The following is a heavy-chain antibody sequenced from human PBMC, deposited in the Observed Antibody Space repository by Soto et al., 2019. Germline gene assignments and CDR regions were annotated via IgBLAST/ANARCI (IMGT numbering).Heavy chain of an antibody. D-gene: IGHD3-16*02. CDR2: ISWNSGSI. V-gene: IGHV3-9*01. J-gene: IGHJ6*03. CDR1: GFTFDDYA. CDR3: ASATMITFGGVIVLGYMDV. Sequence: GGSLRLSCAASGFTFDDYAMHWVRQAPGKGLEWVSGISWNSGSIGYADSVKGRFTISRDNAKNSLYLQMNSLRAEDTALYYCASATMITFGGVIVLGYMDVWGKGTTVTVSS.